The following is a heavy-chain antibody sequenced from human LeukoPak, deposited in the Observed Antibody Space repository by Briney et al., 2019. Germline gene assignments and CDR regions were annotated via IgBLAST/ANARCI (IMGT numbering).Heavy chain of an antibody. CDR2: INHSGST. V-gene: IGHV4-34*01. J-gene: IGHJ4*02. D-gene: IGHD3-22*01. Sequence: SETLSLTCAVYGGSLSDYYWSWIRQPPGKGLEWIGEINHSGSTNYNPSLKSRVTISVDTSKNQFSLKLSSVTAADTAVYYCAREGSQYYYDSSGYFGYWGQGTLVTVSS. CDR1: GGSLSDYY. CDR3: AREGSQYYYDSSGYFGY.